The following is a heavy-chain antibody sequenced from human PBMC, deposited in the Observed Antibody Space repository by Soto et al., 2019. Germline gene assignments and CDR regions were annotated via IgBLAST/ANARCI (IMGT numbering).Heavy chain of an antibody. J-gene: IGHJ5*02. Sequence: VGSLRLSCAASGFTFDNYAMSWVRQAPGQGLEWVSAISGSGRSTYYADSVRGRFTISRDNSKNTLSLQMNSLRAEDTAQYYCSKRGRGNSESWGQGTLVTVSS. CDR3: SKRGRGNSES. CDR2: ISGSGRST. V-gene: IGHV3-23*01. D-gene: IGHD2-21*01. CDR1: GFTFDNYA.